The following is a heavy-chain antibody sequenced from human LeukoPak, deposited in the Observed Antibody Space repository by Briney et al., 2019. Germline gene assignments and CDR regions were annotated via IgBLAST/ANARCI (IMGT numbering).Heavy chain of an antibody. CDR2: ISWNGGSI. D-gene: IGHD3-9*01. Sequence: PGRSLRLSCAASGFTFDDYAMHWVRQLPGKGLEWVSGISWNGGSIGYADSVKGRITISRDNAKNSLYLQMNSLRAEDTALYYCAKSLSYFDWPPLNYWGQGTLVTVSS. CDR1: GFTFDDYA. J-gene: IGHJ4*02. CDR3: AKSLSYFDWPPLNY. V-gene: IGHV3-9*01.